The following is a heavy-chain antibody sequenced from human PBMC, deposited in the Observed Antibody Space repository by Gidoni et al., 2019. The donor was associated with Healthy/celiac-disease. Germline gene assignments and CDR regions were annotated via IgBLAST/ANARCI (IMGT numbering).Heavy chain of an antibody. CDR1: GFTFSSYS. V-gene: IGHV3-21*01. J-gene: IGHJ6*02. CDR3: ARAGEYSSSHGMDV. D-gene: IGHD6-6*01. CDR2: ISSSSSYI. Sequence: EVQLVESGGGLVKPGGSLRPSCVASGFTFSSYSMNWVRQAPGKGLEWVSSISSSSSYIYYAGSVKGQFTISRDNAKNSLYLQLNSLRAEDTAVYYCARAGEYSSSHGMDVWGQGTTITVSS.